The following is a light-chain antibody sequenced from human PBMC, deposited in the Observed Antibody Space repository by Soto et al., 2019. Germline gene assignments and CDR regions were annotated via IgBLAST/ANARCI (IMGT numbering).Light chain of an antibody. J-gene: IGLJ2*01. CDR3: SSYTSSSTLE. V-gene: IGLV2-14*01. CDR1: SSDVGGYNY. CDR2: DVS. Sequence: QPVLTQPASVSGSPGQSITISCTGTSSDVGGYNYVSWYQQHPGKAPKPMIYDVSNRPSGVSNRFSGSKSGNTASLTISGLQAEDEADYYCSSYTSSSTLEFGGGTKVTVL.